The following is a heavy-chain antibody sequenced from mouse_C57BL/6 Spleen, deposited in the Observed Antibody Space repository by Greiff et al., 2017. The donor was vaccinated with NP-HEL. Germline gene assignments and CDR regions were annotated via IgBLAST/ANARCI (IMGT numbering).Heavy chain of an antibody. CDR3: AREGTWKDAMDY. CDR2: IYPRSGNT. V-gene: IGHV1-81*01. Sequence: VQLQQSGAELARPGASVKLSCKASGYTFTSYGISWVKQRTGQGLEWIGEIYPRSGNTYYNEKFKGQDTMTADKYSSTAYMELRSLTSEDSAVYFCAREGTWKDAMDYWGQGTSVTVAS. J-gene: IGHJ4*01. CDR1: GYTFTSYG.